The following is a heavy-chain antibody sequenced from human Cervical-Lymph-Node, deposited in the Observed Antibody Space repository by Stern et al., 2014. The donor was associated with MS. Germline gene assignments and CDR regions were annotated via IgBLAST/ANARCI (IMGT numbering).Heavy chain of an antibody. CDR2: IHWNGDST. CDR1: GSTFDDYG. Sequence: EVQLVESGGGVVRPGGSLRLSCVASGSTFDDYGMRWVRPTLGRGLGWVSGIHWNGDSTSYSDSVKGRFTISRDNAKNSLYLQMDSLRVEDTALYYCARESPSRTRQWLVPRWFDPWGQGTLVTVSS. V-gene: IGHV3-20*04. J-gene: IGHJ5*02. D-gene: IGHD6-19*01. CDR3: ARESPSRTRQWLVPRWFDP.